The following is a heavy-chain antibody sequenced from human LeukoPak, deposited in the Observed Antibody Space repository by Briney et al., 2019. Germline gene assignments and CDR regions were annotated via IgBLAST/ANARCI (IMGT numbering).Heavy chain of an antibody. Sequence: GGSLRLSCAASGFTFSSYAMSWVRQAPGKGLEWVSAISGSGGSTYYADSVKGRFTISRDNSKNTLYLQMNSLRAEDTAVYYCANGDPQWLDSGAFDIWDQGTMVTVSS. V-gene: IGHV3-23*01. J-gene: IGHJ3*02. CDR2: ISGSGGST. D-gene: IGHD6-19*01. CDR3: ANGDPQWLDSGAFDI. CDR1: GFTFSSYA.